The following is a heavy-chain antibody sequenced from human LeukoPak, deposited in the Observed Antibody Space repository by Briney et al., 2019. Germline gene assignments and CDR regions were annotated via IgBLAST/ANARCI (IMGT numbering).Heavy chain of an antibody. Sequence: GGSLRLSCAVSGFSVNDNYMSWVRQAPGRGLQWVSVMSPDGRTYYADSVKGRFTISRDLARNTLLLQMHSLRADDTAVHYCARTNPVYGDYDYWGQGTLVTVSS. J-gene: IGHJ4*02. CDR1: GFSVNDNY. CDR2: MSPDGRT. V-gene: IGHV3-53*01. CDR3: ARTNPVYGDYDY. D-gene: IGHD4-17*01.